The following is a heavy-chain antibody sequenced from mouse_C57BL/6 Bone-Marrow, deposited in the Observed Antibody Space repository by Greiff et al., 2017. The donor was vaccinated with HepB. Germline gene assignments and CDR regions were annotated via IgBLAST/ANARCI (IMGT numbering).Heavy chain of an antibody. CDR3: ASFAVVAPDYFDY. V-gene: IGHV14-3*01. CDR1: GFNIKNTY. CDR2: IDPANGNT. Sequence: VQLQESVAELVRPGASVKLSCTASGFNIKNTYMHWVKQRPEQGLEWIGRIDPANGNTKYAPKFQGKATITADTSSNTAYLQLSSLTSEDTAIYYCASFAVVAPDYFDYWGQGTTLTVSS. D-gene: IGHD1-1*01. J-gene: IGHJ2*01.